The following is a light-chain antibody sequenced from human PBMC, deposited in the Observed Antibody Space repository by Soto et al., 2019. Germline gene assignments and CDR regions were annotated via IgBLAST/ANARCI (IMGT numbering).Light chain of an antibody. CDR2: GAS. CDR1: QMISSAY. CDR3: QQYGGS. V-gene: IGKV3-20*01. Sequence: EILLTQSPGTLSLSPGERATLSCGASQMISSAYIAWHQQKPGQAPSLLVQGASSRAAGIPDSLSGSGSGTDFTLTISRLEAEDSEVYYCQQYGGSFGQGTKVEIK. J-gene: IGKJ1*01.